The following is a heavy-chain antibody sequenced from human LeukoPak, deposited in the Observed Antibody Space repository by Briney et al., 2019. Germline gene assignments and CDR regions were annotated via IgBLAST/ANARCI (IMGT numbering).Heavy chain of an antibody. CDR2: FDPEDGET. CDR1: GYTLTELS. Sequence: GASVKVSCTVSGYTLTELSMHWVRQAPGKGLEWMGGFDPEDGETIYAQKFQGRVTMTEDTSTDTAYMELSSLRSEDTAVYYCATERIVGATTTRKYYYYYYGMDVWGQGTTVTVSS. V-gene: IGHV1-24*01. J-gene: IGHJ6*02. CDR3: ATERIVGATTTRKYYYYYYGMDV. D-gene: IGHD1-26*01.